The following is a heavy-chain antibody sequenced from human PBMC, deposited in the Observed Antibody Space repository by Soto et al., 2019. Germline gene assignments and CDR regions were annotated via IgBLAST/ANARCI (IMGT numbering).Heavy chain of an antibody. CDR1: GFTFDDYA. CDR3: AGAGGWGFRVFDY. CDR2: ISWSSGSI. Sequence: EVQLVESGGGLVQPGRSLRLSCAASGFTFDDYAMHWVRQAPGKGLEWVSGISWSSGSIDYADSVKGRFTISRDNAKNSLYLKMNRVGDEAMDLCYCAGAGGWGFRVFDYWGQGTLVTVSS. V-gene: IGHV3-9*03. D-gene: IGHD7-27*01. J-gene: IGHJ4*02.